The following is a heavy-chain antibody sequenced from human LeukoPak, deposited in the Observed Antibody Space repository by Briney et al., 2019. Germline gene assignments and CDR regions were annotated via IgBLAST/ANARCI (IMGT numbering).Heavy chain of an antibody. CDR3: ARGDGYSGYDSRYYYYYMDV. V-gene: IGHV1-46*01. CDR1: GYTFTSYY. J-gene: IGHJ6*03. Sequence: ASVKVSCKASGYTFTSYYMHWVRRAPGQGLEWMGIINPSGGSTSYAQKFQGRVTMTRDMSTSTVYMELSSLRSEDTAVYYCARGDGYSGYDSRYYYYYMDVWGKGTTVTVSS. D-gene: IGHD5-12*01. CDR2: INPSGGST.